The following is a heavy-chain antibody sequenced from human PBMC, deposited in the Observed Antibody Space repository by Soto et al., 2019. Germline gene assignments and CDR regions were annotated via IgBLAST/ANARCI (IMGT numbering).Heavy chain of an antibody. CDR1: GFSFNTYE. Sequence: EVQLVESGGGLVQPGGSLRLSCAASGFSFNTYEMNWVRQAPGKGLEWVSYISSSGSTIYYADSVKGRFSVSRDNGKNSLYLQMNSLRAEYTAVYYCAYGGSCDYWGQGTQVTVSS. V-gene: IGHV3-48*03. CDR3: AYGGSCDY. CDR2: ISSSGSTI. J-gene: IGHJ4*02. D-gene: IGHD1-26*01.